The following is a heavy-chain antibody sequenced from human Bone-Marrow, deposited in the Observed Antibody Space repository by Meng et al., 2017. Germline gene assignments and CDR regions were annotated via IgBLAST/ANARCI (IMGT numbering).Heavy chain of an antibody. Sequence: SETLSLTCTVSGYSISRGSYWGWIRQPPGKGLEWIGSFSHSETTYYNPSLKSRVTISEDTSKNQFSLKLTSVTAADTAVYYCARGFTLGYSYVDDAFDIWGQGTMVTVSS. CDR3: ARGFTLGYSYVDDAFDI. V-gene: IGHV4-38-2*02. D-gene: IGHD5-18*01. CDR2: FSHSETT. CDR1: GYSISRGSY. J-gene: IGHJ3*02.